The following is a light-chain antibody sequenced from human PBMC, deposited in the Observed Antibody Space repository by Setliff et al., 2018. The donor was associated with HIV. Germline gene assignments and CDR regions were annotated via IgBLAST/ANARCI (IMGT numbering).Light chain of an antibody. CDR1: NSDIGSYDF. Sequence: HSALAQPASVSGSPGQSITISCTGTNSDIGSYDFVSWYQHHPGKAPKLMIYEVSNRPSGVSSRFSASKSGNTASLTISGLQTEDEADYYCSSYTNITTRVFGTGTKVTVL. CDR2: EVS. J-gene: IGLJ1*01. V-gene: IGLV2-14*01. CDR3: SSYTNITTRV.